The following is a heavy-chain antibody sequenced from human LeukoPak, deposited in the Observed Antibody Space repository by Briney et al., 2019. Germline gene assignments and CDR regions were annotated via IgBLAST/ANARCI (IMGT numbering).Heavy chain of an antibody. J-gene: IGHJ6*02. D-gene: IGHD6-13*01. Sequence: SETLSLTCTVSGGSISSGGYYWSWIRQHPGKGLEWIGYIYHSGSTYYNPSLKSRVTISVDRSKNQFSLKLSSVTAADTAVYYCARAYSSSWFSYGMDVWGQGTTVTVSS. CDR2: IYHSGST. CDR1: GGSISSGGYY. CDR3: ARAYSSSWFSYGMDV. V-gene: IGHV4-30-2*01.